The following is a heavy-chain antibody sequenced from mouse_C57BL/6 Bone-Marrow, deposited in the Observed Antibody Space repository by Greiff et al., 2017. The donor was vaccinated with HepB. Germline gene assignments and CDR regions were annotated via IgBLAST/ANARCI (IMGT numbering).Heavy chain of an antibody. CDR1: GYTFTDYY. D-gene: IGHD2-2*01. Sequence: EVQLQQSGPELVKPGASVKISCKASGYTFTDYYMNWVKQSHGKSLEWIGDINPNNGGTSYNQKFKGKATLTVDKSSSTAYMELRSLTSEDSAVYYCARKGSVVTMEFAYWGQGTLVTVSA. CDR2: INPNNGGT. V-gene: IGHV1-26*01. J-gene: IGHJ3*01. CDR3: ARKGSVVTMEFAY.